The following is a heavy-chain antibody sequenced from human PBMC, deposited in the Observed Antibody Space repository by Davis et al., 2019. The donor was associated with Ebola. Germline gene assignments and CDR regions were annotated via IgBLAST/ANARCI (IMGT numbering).Heavy chain of an antibody. J-gene: IGHJ6*04. CDR2: IYPGDSDT. CDR3: ARRPAVVMGAMDV. Sequence: GGSLRLSCKSSGFSFTTFWIAWVRQMPGKGLEWMGIIYPGDSDTRYSPSFQGQVTISADKSTSTAYLQWSSLKASDTAMYYCARRPAVVMGAMDVWGKGATVTVSP. D-gene: IGHD3-22*01. CDR1: GFSFTTFW. V-gene: IGHV5-51*01.